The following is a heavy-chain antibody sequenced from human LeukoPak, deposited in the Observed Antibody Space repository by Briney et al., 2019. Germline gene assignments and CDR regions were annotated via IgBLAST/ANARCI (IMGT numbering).Heavy chain of an antibody. CDR1: GGSISSSSYY. CDR3: ARHVLVPAANNWFDP. Sequence: PSETLSLTCTVSGGSISSSSYYWGWIRQPPGTGLEWIGSIYYSGSTYYNPSLKSRVTISVDTSKNQFSLKLSSVTAADTAVYYCARHVLVPAANNWFDPWGQGTLVTVSS. J-gene: IGHJ5*02. D-gene: IGHD2-2*01. CDR2: IYYSGST. V-gene: IGHV4-39*01.